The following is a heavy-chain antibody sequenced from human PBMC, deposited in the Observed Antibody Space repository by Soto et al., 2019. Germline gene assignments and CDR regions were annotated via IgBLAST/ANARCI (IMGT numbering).Heavy chain of an antibody. CDR3: ARAIGMVALDY. V-gene: IGHV1-3*05. CDR2: INAGDGYT. Sequence: QVQFVQSGAEEREPGASVKVTCKTSGYTFTSHHIHWVRQAPGQWLEWMGLINAGDGYTQYSRTFQDRDTFSRDTSAGTAYMEFSGLTYEDTAVYYCARAIGMVALDYWGQGTLVTVSS. CDR1: GYTFTSHH. J-gene: IGHJ4*02. D-gene: IGHD3-10*01.